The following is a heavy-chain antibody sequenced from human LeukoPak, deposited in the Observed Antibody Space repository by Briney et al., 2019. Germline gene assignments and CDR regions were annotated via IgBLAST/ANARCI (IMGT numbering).Heavy chain of an antibody. CDR2: ISAYNGNT. Sequence: GASVKVSCKASGYTFTSYGISWVRQAPGQGLEWMGWISAYNGNTNYAQKLQGRVTMTTDTSTGTAYMELRSLRSDDTAVYYCARGGGYYYDSSGYPPPFDYWGQGTLVTVSS. V-gene: IGHV1-18*01. CDR3: ARGGGYYYDSSGYPPPFDY. CDR1: GYTFTSYG. D-gene: IGHD3-22*01. J-gene: IGHJ4*02.